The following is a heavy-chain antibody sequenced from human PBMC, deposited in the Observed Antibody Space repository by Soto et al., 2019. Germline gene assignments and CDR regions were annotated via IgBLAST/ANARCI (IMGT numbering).Heavy chain of an antibody. CDR3: AKEDWYGFTTPFDS. V-gene: IGHV3-23*01. CDR2: ISGSGGST. Sequence: EVQLLESGGGLVQPGGSLRLSCVASGFTFSSYAMNWVRQAPGKGLEWVSAISGSGGSTYYADSVKGRFTISRDNSKNTLDLQMNSLRAEDTAVYYCAKEDWYGFTTPFDSWGQGTLVTVSS. J-gene: IGHJ4*02. CDR1: GFTFSSYA. D-gene: IGHD3-9*01.